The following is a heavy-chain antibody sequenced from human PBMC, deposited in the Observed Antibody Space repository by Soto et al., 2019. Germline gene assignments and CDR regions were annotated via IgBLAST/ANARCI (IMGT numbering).Heavy chain of an antibody. CDR1: GFTFSLYR. CDR3: VRARSTDSRPDY. Sequence: PGGSLGLSCAASGFTFSLYRMIWVRQAPGKGLEWVASITSSSSYIYYEDSLKGRFTISRDNAKNSLFLQLDSLRAEDTAVYFCVRARSTDSRPDYWGQGTLVTVSS. J-gene: IGHJ4*02. V-gene: IGHV3-21*01. CDR2: ITSSSSYI. D-gene: IGHD3-22*01.